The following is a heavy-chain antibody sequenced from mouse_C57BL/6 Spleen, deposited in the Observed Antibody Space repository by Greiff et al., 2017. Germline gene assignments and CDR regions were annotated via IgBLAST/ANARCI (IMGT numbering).Heavy chain of an antibody. J-gene: IGHJ2*01. V-gene: IGHV1-15*01. CDR2: IDPETGGT. CDR3: YYYGSSYDFDY. D-gene: IGHD1-1*01. CDR1: GYTFTDYE. Sequence: QVQLKQSGAELVRPGASVTLSCKASGYTFTDYEMHWVKQTPVHGLEWIGAIDPETGGTAYNQKFKGKAILTADKSSSTAYMELRSLTSEDSAVYYSYYYGSSYDFDYWGQGTTLTVSS.